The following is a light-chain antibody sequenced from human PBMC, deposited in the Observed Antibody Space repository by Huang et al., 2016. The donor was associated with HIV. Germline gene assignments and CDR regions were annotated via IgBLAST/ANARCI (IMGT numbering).Light chain of an antibody. CDR3: QQLNDYPRIT. CDR2: DSS. Sequence: IQLTQSPSSLSASVGDRVTITCRASQGIRSYLAWYQQKPGKAPKLLIYDSSTLQSGVPSRCSGSGSGTDFTLTISSLQPEDFATYFCQQLNDYPRITFGQGTRLEIK. CDR1: QGIRSY. V-gene: IGKV1-9*01. J-gene: IGKJ5*01.